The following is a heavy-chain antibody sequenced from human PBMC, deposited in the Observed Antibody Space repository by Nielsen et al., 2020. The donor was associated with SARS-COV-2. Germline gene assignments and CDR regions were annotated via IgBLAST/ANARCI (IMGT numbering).Heavy chain of an antibody. CDR2: IFYTGTT. J-gene: IGHJ5*02. D-gene: IGHD6-13*01. CDR3: AVYSQYTSSLNWLDP. V-gene: IGHV4-59*08. Sequence: SETLSLTCSVSGDSISEYYWSWIRQPPGKELEWIGYIFYTGTTDYNPSLRNRVSISMDTSKNQLSLRLRSVTAADTAVYFCAVYSQYTSSLNWLDPWGHGVLVTVSS. CDR1: GDSISEYY.